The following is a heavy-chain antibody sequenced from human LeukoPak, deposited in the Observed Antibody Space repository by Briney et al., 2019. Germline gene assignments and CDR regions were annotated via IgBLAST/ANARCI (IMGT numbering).Heavy chain of an antibody. J-gene: IGHJ4*02. V-gene: IGHV3-7*01. CDR3: ASVSGSYNIDN. D-gene: IGHD1-26*01. CDR1: GFTFRTYW. Sequence: GGSLRLPCVASGFTFRTYWMSWVRQTPGKGLEWVANIKQDGTKKYYVNSVKGRFSIFRDNAKNSLSLQMDSLTAEDTAVYYCASVSGSYNIDNWGQGTLVTVSS. CDR2: IKQDGTKK.